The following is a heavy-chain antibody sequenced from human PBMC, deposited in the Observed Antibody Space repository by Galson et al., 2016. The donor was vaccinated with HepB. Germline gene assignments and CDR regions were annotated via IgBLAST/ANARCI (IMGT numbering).Heavy chain of an antibody. V-gene: IGHV3-33*01. J-gene: IGHJ6*02. Sequence: SLRLSCAAFGFTFSSYGMHWVRQAPGKGLEWVAFIWYDGSSKYHADSVKGRFTISRDTSKNTLNLQRNSLRAEDTAVYYCARPHVAMVTGYYYGMDVWGQGTTVTVSS. D-gene: IGHD5-18*01. CDR2: IWYDGSSK. CDR1: GFTFSSYG. CDR3: ARPHVAMVTGYYYGMDV.